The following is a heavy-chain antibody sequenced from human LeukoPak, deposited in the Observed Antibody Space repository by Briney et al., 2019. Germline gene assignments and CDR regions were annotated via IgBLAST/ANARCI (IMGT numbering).Heavy chain of an antibody. CDR1: GGSISSSSYY. D-gene: IGHD6-6*01. V-gene: IGHV4-39*01. J-gene: IGHJ4*02. Sequence: SETLSLTCTVSGGSISSSSYYWGWIRQPPGKGLEWIGSIYYSGSTYYNPSLKSRVTISVDTSKNQFSLKLSSVTAADTAVYYCATFEYSSSSFPDYWGQGTLVTVSS. CDR3: ATFEYSSSSFPDY. CDR2: IYYSGST.